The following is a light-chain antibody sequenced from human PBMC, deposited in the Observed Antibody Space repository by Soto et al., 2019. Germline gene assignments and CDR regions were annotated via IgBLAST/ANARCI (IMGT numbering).Light chain of an antibody. V-gene: IGKV3-15*01. CDR2: GAS. CDR1: QSVANS. J-gene: IGKJ4*01. Sequence: IVMTQSPATLSVSPGDRATLSCRASQSVANSLAWYQQKPGQAPRLLIYGASTRSSGIPARFSGSGSGTEFTLTISSLQSEDFAVYYCQQHYDWPPLTFGGGTKVDI. CDR3: QQHYDWPPLT.